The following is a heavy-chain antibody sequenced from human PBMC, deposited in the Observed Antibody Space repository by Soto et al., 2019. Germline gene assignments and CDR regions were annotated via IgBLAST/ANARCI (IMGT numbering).Heavy chain of an antibody. Sequence: QVQLVQSGAEVKKPGASVKVSCKASGYTFTGYYMHWVRQAPGQGLEWMGWINPNSGGTNYAQKYQCWVTMTRDTSISTAYMELSRLRSAAMAVYYCARHWASYGMDVWGQGTTVTVSS. CDR1: GYTFTGYY. CDR2: INPNSGGT. CDR3: ARHWASYGMDV. D-gene: IGHD3-16*01. V-gene: IGHV1-2*04. J-gene: IGHJ6*02.